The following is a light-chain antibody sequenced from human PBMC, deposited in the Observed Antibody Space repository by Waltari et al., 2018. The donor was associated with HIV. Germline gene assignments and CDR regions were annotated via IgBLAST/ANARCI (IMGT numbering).Light chain of an antibody. CDR2: SNN. V-gene: IGLV1-44*01. CDR3: AAWDDSLNGPV. CDR1: RSTTGSNT. J-gene: IGLJ2*01. Sequence: QSVLPQPPSASGTPGQRVPIPCSGIRSTTGSNTLNWYQQLPGTAPKLLIYSNNQRPSGVPDRFSGSKSGTSASLAISGLQSEDEADYYCAAWDDSLNGPVFGGGTKLTVL.